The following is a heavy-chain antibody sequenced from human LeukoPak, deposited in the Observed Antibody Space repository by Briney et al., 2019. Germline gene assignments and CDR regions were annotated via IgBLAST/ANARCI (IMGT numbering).Heavy chain of an antibody. J-gene: IGHJ4*02. Sequence: GGSLRLSCAASGFTFSDHYMDWVRQAPGKGLEWVARIRNRANSYTTEYAASVKGRFTISRDDSKNSLYLQMDSLKTEDSALYYCTRCERTYYDIWGQGTLVTVSS. CDR3: TRCERTYYDI. CDR1: GFTFSDHY. CDR2: IRNRANSYTT. D-gene: IGHD3-9*01. V-gene: IGHV3-72*01.